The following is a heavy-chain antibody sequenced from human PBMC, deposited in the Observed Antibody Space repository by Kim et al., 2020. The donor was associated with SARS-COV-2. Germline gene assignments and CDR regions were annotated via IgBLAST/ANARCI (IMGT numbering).Heavy chain of an antibody. CDR1: GFTFSSYG. J-gene: IGHJ3*02. CDR2: IWYDGSNK. CDR3: ATSGNSVIHAFDI. V-gene: IGHV3-33*01. D-gene: IGHD3-16*02. Sequence: GGSLRLSCAASGFTFSSYGMHWVRQAPGKGLEWVAVIWYDGSNKYYADSVKGRFTISRDNSKNTLYLQMNSLRAEDTAVYYCATSGNSVIHAFDIWGQGTMVTVSS.